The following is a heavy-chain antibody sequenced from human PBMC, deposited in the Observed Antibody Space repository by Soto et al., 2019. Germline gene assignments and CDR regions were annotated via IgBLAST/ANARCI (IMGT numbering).Heavy chain of an antibody. D-gene: IGHD3-22*01. CDR2: IYHSGTT. CDR1: GDPIGSGDFY. Sequence: QVQLQESGPGLVKASQTLSLNCTVSGDPIGSGDFYWTWIRQTPGRVLEWIGNIYHSGTTSYNPSLGSRISISIDTSKNVFSLSLASVTVADTAVYFWARDLLVFDSSGFHFWGRGILVSVAS. CDR3: ARDLLVFDSSGFHF. J-gene: IGHJ5*01. V-gene: IGHV4-30-4*01.